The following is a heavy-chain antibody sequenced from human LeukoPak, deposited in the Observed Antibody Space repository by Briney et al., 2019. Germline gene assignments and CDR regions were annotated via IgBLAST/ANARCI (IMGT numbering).Heavy chain of an antibody. CDR2: ISYDGSNK. D-gene: IGHD5-18*01. Sequence: PGGSLRLSCAASGFTFSSYAMHWVRQAPGKGLEWVAVISYDGSNKYYADSVKGRFTISRDNSKNTLYLQMNSLRAEDTAVYYCASQYGRGYSYGPRGIYWGQGTLSPSPQ. CDR1: GFTFSSYA. V-gene: IGHV3-30-3*01. CDR3: ASQYGRGYSYGPRGIY. J-gene: IGHJ4*02.